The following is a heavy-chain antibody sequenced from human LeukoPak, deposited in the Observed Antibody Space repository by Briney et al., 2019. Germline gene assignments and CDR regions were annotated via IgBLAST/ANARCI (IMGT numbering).Heavy chain of an antibody. J-gene: IGHJ4*02. V-gene: IGHV3-43D*03. CDR3: AKELGYCSGGSCPLDY. D-gene: IGHD2-15*01. CDR1: GFTFDDYA. Sequence: GGSLRLSCAASGFTFDDYAMHWVRQAPGKGLEGVSFISWDGGSTYYADSVKGRFTISRDNSKNSLYLQMNSLRAEDTALYHCAKELGYCSGGSCPLDYWGQGTLVTVSS. CDR2: ISWDGGST.